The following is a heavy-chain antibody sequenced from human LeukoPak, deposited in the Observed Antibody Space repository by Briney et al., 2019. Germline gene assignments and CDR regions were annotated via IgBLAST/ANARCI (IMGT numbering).Heavy chain of an antibody. CDR3: ARDYGAKRVFDY. D-gene: IGHD4-23*01. J-gene: IGHJ4*02. Sequence: ASVRVSCKASGYTFISYNINWLRQATGQGLEWMGIINPSGGSTSYAQKFQGRVTMTRDMSTSTAYMELSSLRSEDTAVYYCARDYGAKRVFDYWGQGTLVTVSS. CDR1: GYTFISYN. V-gene: IGHV1-46*01. CDR2: INPSGGST.